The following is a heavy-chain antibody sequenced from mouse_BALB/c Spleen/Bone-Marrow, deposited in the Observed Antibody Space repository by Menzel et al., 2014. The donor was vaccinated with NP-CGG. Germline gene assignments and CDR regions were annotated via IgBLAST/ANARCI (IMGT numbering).Heavy chain of an antibody. Sequence: EVKLVESGGGLVQPGGSLKLSCATSGFTFSDYCMYWVRQTPEKRLEWVAYISNGGGSTYYPDTVKGRFTISRDNAKNTLYLQMSRLKSEDTAMYYCARRNYDETWFAYWGQGTLVTVSA. CDR2: ISNGGGST. CDR3: ARRNYDETWFAY. J-gene: IGHJ3*01. V-gene: IGHV5-12*02. D-gene: IGHD2-4*01. CDR1: GFTFSDYC.